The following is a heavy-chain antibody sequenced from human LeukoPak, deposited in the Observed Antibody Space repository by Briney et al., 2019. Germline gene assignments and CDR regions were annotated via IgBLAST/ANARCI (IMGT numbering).Heavy chain of an antibody. CDR1: GGSISSGGYY. J-gene: IGHJ5*02. CDR3: ARGVATIFGVVIILDWFDA. V-gene: IGHV4-31*03. Sequence: PSETLSLTCTVSGGSISSGGYYWSWIRQHPGKGLEWIGYIYYSGSTYYNPSLKSRVTISVDTSKNQFSLKLSSVTAADTAVYYCARGVATIFGVVIILDWFDAWGQGTLVTVSS. CDR2: IYYSGST. D-gene: IGHD3-3*01.